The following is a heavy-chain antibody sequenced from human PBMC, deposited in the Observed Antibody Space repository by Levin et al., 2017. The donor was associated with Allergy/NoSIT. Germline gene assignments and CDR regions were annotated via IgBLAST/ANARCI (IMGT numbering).Heavy chain of an antibody. J-gene: IGHJ4*02. CDR3: AKMDSSWFSPLYS. CDR2: INNSGGST. Sequence: GESLKISCAASGFTFSTYAMSWVRQAPGKGLEWVSVINNSGGSTYYADSVKGRFTISRDNSKNTLYLHLNSLRAEDTAVYYCAKMDSSWFSPLYSWGQGTLVTVSS. D-gene: IGHD6-13*01. CDR1: GFTFSTYA. V-gene: IGHV3-23*01.